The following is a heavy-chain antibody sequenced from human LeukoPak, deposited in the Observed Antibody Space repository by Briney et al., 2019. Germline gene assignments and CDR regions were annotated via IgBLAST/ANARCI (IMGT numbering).Heavy chain of an antibody. CDR2: INPNGGRT. Sequence: ASVKVSCKASENTFTNYYMHWVRQAPGQGLEWLGLINPNGGRTSYAQNFQGRVTMTRDTSTTTVYLELSSLRCEDTAVYYCARDLSTRVTPISYAIDVWGQGTMVTVSS. CDR3: ARDLSTRVTPISYAIDV. V-gene: IGHV1-46*01. CDR1: ENTFTNYY. J-gene: IGHJ3*01. D-gene: IGHD4-23*01.